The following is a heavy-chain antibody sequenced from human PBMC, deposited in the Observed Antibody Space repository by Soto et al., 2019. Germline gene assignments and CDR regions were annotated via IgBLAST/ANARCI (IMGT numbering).Heavy chain of an antibody. J-gene: IGHJ4*02. Sequence: VGSLRLSCATSGFTFSASAMHWVRQVSGKGLEWIARIRSKANNYATTYAPSVKGRFTISRDDSENTVYLQMNSLKTEDTAIYYCAKQIYGGNSWGQGTLVTVSS. V-gene: IGHV3-73*01. CDR3: AKQIYGGNS. CDR1: GFTFSASA. CDR2: IRSKANNYAT. D-gene: IGHD2-21*02.